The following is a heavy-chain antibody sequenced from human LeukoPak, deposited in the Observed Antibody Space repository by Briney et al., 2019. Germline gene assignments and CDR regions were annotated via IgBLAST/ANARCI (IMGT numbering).Heavy chain of an antibody. J-gene: IGHJ4*02. D-gene: IGHD2-2*01. CDR1: GFTFSSYE. V-gene: IGHV3-48*03. CDR2: ISSSGSTI. CDR3: ARDSAVPAAQLDH. Sequence: GGSLRLSCAASGFTFSSYEMNWVRQAPGKGLEWVSYISSSGSTIYYADSVKGRFTISRDNAKDSLYLQMNSLRVEDTAVYYCARDSAVPAAQLDHWGRGTLVTVSS.